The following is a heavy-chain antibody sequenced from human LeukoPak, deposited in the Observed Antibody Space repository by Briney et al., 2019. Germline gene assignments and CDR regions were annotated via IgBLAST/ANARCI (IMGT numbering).Heavy chain of an antibody. CDR1: GFTFSSYA. CDR3: AKGKDDSSGWYFFY. Sequence: PGRSLRLSCAASGFTFSSYAMNWVRQAPGKGLEWVSAISGSGGSTYYADSVKGRFTISRDNSKNTLYLQMNSLRAEDTAVYYCAKGKDDSSGWYFFYWGQGTLVTVSS. V-gene: IGHV3-23*01. CDR2: ISGSGGST. J-gene: IGHJ4*02. D-gene: IGHD6-19*01.